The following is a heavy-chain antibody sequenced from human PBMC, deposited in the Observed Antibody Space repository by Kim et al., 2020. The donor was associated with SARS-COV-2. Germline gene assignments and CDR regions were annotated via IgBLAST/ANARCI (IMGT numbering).Heavy chain of an antibody. V-gene: IGHV4-59*01. Sequence: SETLSLTCTVSGGALHNYYWSWIRQPPGKGLEWIGYVYYSGSTNYNPSLKSRVTMSVDMSKNQFSLKLSSVTAADTAVYYCARDVPPRGRGDGWFFDSWGQGTLVTVSS. J-gene: IGHJ4*02. CDR1: GGALHNYY. CDR2: VYYSGST. D-gene: IGHD2-15*01. CDR3: ARDVPPRGRGDGWFFDS.